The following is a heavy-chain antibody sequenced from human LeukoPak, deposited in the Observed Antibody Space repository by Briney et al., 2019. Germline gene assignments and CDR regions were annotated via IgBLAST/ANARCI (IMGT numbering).Heavy chain of an antibody. D-gene: IGHD3-16*01. V-gene: IGHV3-30*03. J-gene: IGHJ2*01. CDR3: AREGAWGNWYFDL. Sequence: GGSLRLSCAASGFTFRSHGMHWVRQAPGKGLEWVVVISADGATKYYADSVKGRFTISRDNSENTVSLEMNSLREEDTAVYYCAREGAWGNWYFDLWGRGTLVTVSS. CDR2: ISADGATK. CDR1: GFTFRSHG.